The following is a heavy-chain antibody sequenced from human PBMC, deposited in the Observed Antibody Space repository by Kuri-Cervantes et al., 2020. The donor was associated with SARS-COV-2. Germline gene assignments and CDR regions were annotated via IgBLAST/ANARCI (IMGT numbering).Heavy chain of an antibody. J-gene: IGHJ4*02. V-gene: IGHV3-64*01. D-gene: IGHD2/OR15-2a*01. CDR2: ISSNGGST. CDR1: GFTFSSYA. CDR3: ARESPFG. Sequence: GESLKISCAASGFTFSSYAMHWVRQAPGKGLEYVSAISSNGGSTYYANSVKGRFTISRDNSKNTLYLQMNSLRAEDTAVYSCARESPFGWGQGTLVTVSS.